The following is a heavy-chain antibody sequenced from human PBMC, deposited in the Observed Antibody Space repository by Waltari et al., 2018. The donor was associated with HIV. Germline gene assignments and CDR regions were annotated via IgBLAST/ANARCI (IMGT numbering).Heavy chain of an antibody. CDR2: INPNSGGR. V-gene: IGHV1-2*02. J-gene: IGHJ5*02. CDR3: ARRSWDL. Sequence: QVQLVQSGAEVKKPGASVKVSCKASGYTVTDYYVHWVRQAPGQRLEWMGWINPNSGGRKFAQKFQGRVTMTWDTSITTAYMELHRLRSDDTAVYYCARRSWDLWGQGTLLTVSS. CDR1: GYTVTDYY.